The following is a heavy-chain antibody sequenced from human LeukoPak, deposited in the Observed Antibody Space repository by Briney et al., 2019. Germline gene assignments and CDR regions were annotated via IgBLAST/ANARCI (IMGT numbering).Heavy chain of an antibody. J-gene: IGHJ5*02. Sequence: PSETLSLTCTVSGGSISSYYWSWLRQPPGKGLEWIGYIYYSGSTNYNPSLKSRVTISVDTSKNQFSLKLSSVTAADTAVYYCAGDSSGWTGGWFDPWGQGTLVTVSS. CDR3: AGDSSGWTGGWFDP. V-gene: IGHV4-59*01. D-gene: IGHD6-19*01. CDR2: IYYSGST. CDR1: GGSISSYY.